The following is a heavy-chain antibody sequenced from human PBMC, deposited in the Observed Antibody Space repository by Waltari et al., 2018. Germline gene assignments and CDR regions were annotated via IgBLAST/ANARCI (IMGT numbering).Heavy chain of an antibody. Sequence: EVQLVESGGGMVKPGGSLRLSCAASGFTFSSYSMNWVRQAPGQGLEWVSSISSSSSYIYYADSVKGRFTISRDNAKNSLYLQMNSLRAEDTAVYYCARDYYDSSGYYELGYWGQGTLVTVSS. CDR2: ISSSSSYI. CDR3: ARDYYDSSGYYELGY. CDR1: GFTFSSYS. V-gene: IGHV3-21*01. J-gene: IGHJ4*02. D-gene: IGHD3-22*01.